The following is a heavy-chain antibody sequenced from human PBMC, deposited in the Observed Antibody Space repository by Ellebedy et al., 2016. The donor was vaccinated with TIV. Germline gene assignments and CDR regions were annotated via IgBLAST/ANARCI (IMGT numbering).Heavy chain of an antibody. CDR2: IFYSGST. CDR3: AREARIAVAGTAGFDY. V-gene: IGHV4-39*07. CDR1: GGSISSGSYY. D-gene: IGHD6-19*01. Sequence: MPSETLSLTCNVSGGSISSGSYYWVWIRQPPGKGLEWIGSIFYSGSTNYNPSLKSRVTITLDTSKNQFSLKLNSVTAADTAVYYCAREARIAVAGTAGFDYWGQGTLVTVSS. J-gene: IGHJ4*02.